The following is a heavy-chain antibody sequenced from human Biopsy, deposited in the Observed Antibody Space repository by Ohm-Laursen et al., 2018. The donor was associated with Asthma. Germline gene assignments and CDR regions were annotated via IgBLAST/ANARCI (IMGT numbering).Heavy chain of an antibody. D-gene: IGHD3-10*01. CDR2: ISGLSRYK. Sequence: SLRLSCTASGFDFSGYTMNWVRQAPGKGLEWVSSISGLSRYKYYSDSLRGRVTISRDNAKSSLHLQMSSLRAEDTAVYFCARDLTIGSGSPFHFWGPGTLVTVSS. V-gene: IGHV3-21*01. J-gene: IGHJ4*01. CDR1: GFDFSGYT. CDR3: ARDLTIGSGSPFHF.